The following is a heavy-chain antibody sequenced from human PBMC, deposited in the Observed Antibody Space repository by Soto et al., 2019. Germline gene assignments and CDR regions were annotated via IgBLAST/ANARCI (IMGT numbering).Heavy chain of an antibody. Sequence: SETLSLTCTVSGGSISSYYWSWIRQPPGKGLEWIGYIYYSGSTNYNPSLKSRVTISVDTSKNQFSLKLSSVTAADTAVYYCARDRRVRGETTGSSSVRWFDPWGQGTLVTVS. J-gene: IGHJ5*02. CDR1: GGSISSYY. CDR2: IYYSGST. CDR3: ARDRRVRGETTGSSSVRWFDP. D-gene: IGHD3-10*01. V-gene: IGHV4-59*01.